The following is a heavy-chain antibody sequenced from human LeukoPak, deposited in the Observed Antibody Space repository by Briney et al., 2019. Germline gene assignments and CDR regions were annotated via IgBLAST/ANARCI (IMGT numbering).Heavy chain of an antibody. CDR2: ISSSSSTT. CDR3: AKVVRSYGDYFDY. J-gene: IGHJ4*02. D-gene: IGHD3-10*01. Sequence: GGSLRLSCAASGFTFSSYAMSWVRQAPGKGLEWVSYISSSSSTTYYADSVKGRFTISRDNSKNTLYLQMNSLRAEDTAVYYCAKVVRSYGDYFDYWGQGTLVTVSS. V-gene: IGHV3-23*01. CDR1: GFTFSSYA.